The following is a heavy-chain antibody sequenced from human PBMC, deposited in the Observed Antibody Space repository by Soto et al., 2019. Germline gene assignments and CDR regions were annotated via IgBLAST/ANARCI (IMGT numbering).Heavy chain of an antibody. CDR2: ISYDGSNK. CDR1: GFTFSSYA. D-gene: IGHD6-13*01. V-gene: IGHV3-30-3*01. J-gene: IGHJ6*02. CDR3: ARGLAANPRGMDV. Sequence: QTGGSLRLSCAASGFTFSSYAMHWVRQAPGKGLEWVAVISYDGSNKYYADSVKGRFTISRDNSKNTLYLQMNSLRAEDTAVYYCARGLAANPRGMDVWGQGTTVTVSS.